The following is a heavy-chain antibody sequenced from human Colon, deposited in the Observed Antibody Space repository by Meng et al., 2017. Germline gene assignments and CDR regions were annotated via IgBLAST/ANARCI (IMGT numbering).Heavy chain of an antibody. D-gene: IGHD1-26*01. CDR1: NISISTYY. CDR2: MFYTGST. CDR3: ARDPVGTTSFDAFDI. V-gene: IGHV4-59*01. Sequence: SETLSLTCTVSNISISTYYWSWIRQPPGKGLEWIGYMFYTGSTNYNPSLKGRVTMSVDTSKNQFSLKLSSVTAADTAMYFCARDPVGTTSFDAFDIWGQETMVTVSS. J-gene: IGHJ3*02.